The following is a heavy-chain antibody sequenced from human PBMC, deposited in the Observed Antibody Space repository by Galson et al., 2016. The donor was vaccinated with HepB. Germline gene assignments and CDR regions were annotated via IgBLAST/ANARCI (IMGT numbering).Heavy chain of an antibody. V-gene: IGHV1-46*01. J-gene: IGHJ4*02. CDR2: NNPGNGSA. Sequence: AANVSCRSAGDACSSDAISWVRQAPGQGLEGRSINNPGNGSADYAEKFRGRITMTRDTSTSTVYMELSSLRSEDTAVYYCAREFGDCSSLECSKQHFDHWGQGSLVTVSS. D-gene: IGHD2-2*01. CDR1: GDACSSDA. CDR3: AREFGDCSSLECSKQHFDH.